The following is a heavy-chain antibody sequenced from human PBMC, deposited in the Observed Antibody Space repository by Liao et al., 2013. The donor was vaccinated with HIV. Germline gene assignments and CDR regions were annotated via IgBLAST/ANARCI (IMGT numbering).Heavy chain of an antibody. CDR2: IYTSGST. J-gene: IGHJ6*03. V-gene: IGHV4-61*02. CDR3: ARDNYYYYYYMDV. CDR1: GGSISSTGYY. Sequence: QLQLRESGPGLVKPSETLSLTCTVSGGSISSTGYYWSWIRQPAGKGLEWIGRIYTSGSTNYNPSLKSRVTMSVDTSKNQFSLKLSSVTAADTAVYYCARDNYYYYYYMDVWGKGTTVTVSS.